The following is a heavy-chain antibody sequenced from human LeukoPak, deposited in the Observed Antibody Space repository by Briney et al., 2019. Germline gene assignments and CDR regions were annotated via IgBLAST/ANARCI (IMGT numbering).Heavy chain of an antibody. CDR3: AREWRHSHYYYYGMDV. Sequence: SETLSLTCTVSGGSISSRSYYWGWIRQHPGTGLEWIGYIYYSGSTYYNPSLKSRVTISVDTSKNQFSLKLSSVTAADTAVYYCAREWRHSHYYYYGMDVWGQGTTVTVSS. CDR1: GGSISSRSYY. D-gene: IGHD2-15*01. V-gene: IGHV4-31*03. CDR2: IYYSGST. J-gene: IGHJ6*02.